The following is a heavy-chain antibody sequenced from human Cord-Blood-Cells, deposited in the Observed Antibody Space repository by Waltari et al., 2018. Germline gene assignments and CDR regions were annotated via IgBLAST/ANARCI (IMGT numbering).Heavy chain of an antibody. CDR1: GGSIRSSSYS. Sequence: QLHLQESGPALVKPSETLSPTCTVPGGSIRSSSYSGGWIRKPPGKGREGIGSIYYSGSTYYNPSLKSRVTISVDTSKNQFSLKLSSVTAADTAVYYCARHVRTYRGFGELYYFDYWGQGTLVTVSP. J-gene: IGHJ4*02. D-gene: IGHD3-10*01. V-gene: IGHV4-39*01. CDR3: ARHVRTYRGFGELYYFDY. CDR2: IYYSGST.